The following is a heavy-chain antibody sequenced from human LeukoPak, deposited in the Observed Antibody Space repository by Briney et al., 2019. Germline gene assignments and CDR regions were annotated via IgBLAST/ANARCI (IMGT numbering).Heavy chain of an antibody. Sequence: SETLSLTRTVSGDSLSSSYWSWIRQSPGKGLEWIAYMYDSGKTNYNPSLLGRVTISVDTSRKQFSLNLRSVTAADTAVYYCARHGETGTSSWGHFDYWGQGTLVTVSS. D-gene: IGHD6-13*01. V-gene: IGHV4-59*08. CDR1: GDSLSSSY. J-gene: IGHJ4*02. CDR2: MYDSGKT. CDR3: ARHGETGTSSWGHFDY.